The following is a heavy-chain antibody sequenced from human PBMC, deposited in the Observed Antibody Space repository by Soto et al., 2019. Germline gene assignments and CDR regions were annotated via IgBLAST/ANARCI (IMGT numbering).Heavy chain of an antibody. CDR3: ARGLSIVRGDYVWFDP. CDR2: INPSGGST. Sequence: QVQLVQSGAEVKKPGASVKVSCKASGYTFTSYYMHWVRQAPGQGLEWMGIINPSGGSTSYAQKCQGRVTMTRDTSTSTVYMELSSLRSEDTAVYYCARGLSIVRGDYVWFDPWGQGTLVTVSS. D-gene: IGHD4-17*01. V-gene: IGHV1-46*03. J-gene: IGHJ5*02. CDR1: GYTFTSYY.